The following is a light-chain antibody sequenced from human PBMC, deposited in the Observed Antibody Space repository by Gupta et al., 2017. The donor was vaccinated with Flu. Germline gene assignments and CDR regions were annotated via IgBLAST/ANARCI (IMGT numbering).Light chain of an antibody. V-gene: IGLV3-9*01. CDR2: RDI. CDR1: NIGSKH. CDR3: QVWDSSSVV. Sequence: ALGQTARMTCGGINIGSKHVHWYQQRPGQDHVLVIYRDINRTAGIPERFSGSNSGDTATLSISRAQAGDEADYYCQVWDSSSVVFGGGTKLTVL. J-gene: IGLJ2*01.